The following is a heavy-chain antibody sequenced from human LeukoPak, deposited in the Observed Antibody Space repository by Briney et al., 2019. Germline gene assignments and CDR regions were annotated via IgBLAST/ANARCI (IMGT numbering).Heavy chain of an antibody. CDR2: IKDDGSER. CDR1: GFTFTTYW. J-gene: IGHJ4*02. CDR3: ARLREIPVFDY. V-gene: IGHV3-7*01. Sequence: EGSLRLSCAASGFTFTTYWMNWVRQAPGKGPEWVANIKDDGSERYYVDSVKGRFTISRDNSKNSPSLQMNSLRAEDTAVYYCARLREIPVFDYWGQGTLVTVSS. D-gene: IGHD2-21*01.